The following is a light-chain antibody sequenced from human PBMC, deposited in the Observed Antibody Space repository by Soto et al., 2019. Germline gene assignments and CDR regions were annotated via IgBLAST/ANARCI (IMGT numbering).Light chain of an antibody. CDR3: CSYAGSYTLI. CDR1: SSDVGGYNY. V-gene: IGLV2-11*01. J-gene: IGLJ2*01. CDR2: DVS. Sequence: QSVLTQPRSVSGSPGQSVAISCTGTSSDVGGYNYVSWYQQYPGKAPTLMIHDVSKRPSGVPDRFSGPKSGNTACLTISGIQAEDEADYYCCSYAGSYTLIFGGGTKLTVL.